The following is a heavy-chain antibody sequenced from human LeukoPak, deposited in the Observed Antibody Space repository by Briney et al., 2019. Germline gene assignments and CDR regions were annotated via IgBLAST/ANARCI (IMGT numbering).Heavy chain of an antibody. CDR1: GGSISNKY. CDR3: AKDYCGDGSCYSFHVFDY. V-gene: IGHV4-59*01. J-gene: IGHJ4*02. CDR2: IYYSGST. Sequence: PSETLSLTCTVSGGSISNKYWSWIRQPPGKGLEWIGYIYYSGSTNYNPSLKSRVTILVDTSKNQFSLKLSSVTAADTAVYYCAKDYCGDGSCYSFHVFDYWGQGTLVTVSS. D-gene: IGHD2-15*01.